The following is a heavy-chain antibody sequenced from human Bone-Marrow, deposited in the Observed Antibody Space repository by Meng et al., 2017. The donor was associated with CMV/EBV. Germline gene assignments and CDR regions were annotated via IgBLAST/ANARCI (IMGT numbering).Heavy chain of an antibody. CDR3: ARAGDTAMVHFYYYGMDV. D-gene: IGHD5-18*01. J-gene: IGHJ6*02. Sequence: ASVKVSCKASGYTFTGYYMHWVRQAPGQGLEWMGWINPNSGGTNYAQKFQGRVTMTRDTSISTAYMALSRLRSDDTAVYYCARAGDTAMVHFYYYGMDVWGQGTTVNVSS. CDR1: GYTFTGYY. V-gene: IGHV1-2*02. CDR2: INPNSGGT.